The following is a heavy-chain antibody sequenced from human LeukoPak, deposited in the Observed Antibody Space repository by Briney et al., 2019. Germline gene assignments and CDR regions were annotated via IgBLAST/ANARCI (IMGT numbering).Heavy chain of an antibody. Sequence: PGGSLRLSCAASGFTFSSYGMSWVRQAPGKGLEWVSAISGSGGSTYYADSVKGRFTISRDNSKNTLYLQMNSLRAEDTAVYYCAKGPDNWKTYYYYYMDVWGKGTTVTISS. CDR3: AKGPDNWKTYYYYYMDV. D-gene: IGHD1-1*01. J-gene: IGHJ6*03. CDR2: ISGSGGST. V-gene: IGHV3-23*01. CDR1: GFTFSSYG.